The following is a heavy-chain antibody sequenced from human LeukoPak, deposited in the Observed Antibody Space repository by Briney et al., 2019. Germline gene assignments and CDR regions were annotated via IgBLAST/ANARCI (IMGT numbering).Heavy chain of an antibody. D-gene: IGHD3-22*01. J-gene: IGHJ5*02. V-gene: IGHV3-33*01. CDR2: IRYDGSNK. CDR1: GFTFSSYG. Sequence: GGSLRLSCAASGFTFSSYGMHWVRQAPGKGLEWVAVIRYDGSNKYYADSVKGRFTISRDNSKNTLYLQMNSLRAEDTAVYYCARDRLVVVRNWFDPWGQGTLVTVSS. CDR3: ARDRLVVVRNWFDP.